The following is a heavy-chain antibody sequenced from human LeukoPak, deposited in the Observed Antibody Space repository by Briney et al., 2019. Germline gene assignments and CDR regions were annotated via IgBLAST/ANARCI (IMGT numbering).Heavy chain of an antibody. J-gene: IGHJ4*02. CDR3: ARVTGYMIEDYFDY. CDR2: IYYSGST. V-gene: IGHV4-59*01. Sequence: PSETLSLTCTVSGVSISSYYWSWIRQPPGKGLEWIGYIYYSGSTNYNPSLKSRVTISVDTSKNQFSLKLSSVTAADTAVYCCARVTGYMIEDYFDYWGQGTLVTVSS. D-gene: IGHD3-22*01. CDR1: GVSISSYY.